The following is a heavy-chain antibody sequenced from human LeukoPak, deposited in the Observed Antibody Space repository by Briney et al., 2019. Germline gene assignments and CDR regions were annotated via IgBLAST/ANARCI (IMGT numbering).Heavy chain of an antibody. D-gene: IGHD3-9*01. J-gene: IGHJ4*02. CDR2: ISAYNGNT. V-gene: IGHV1-18*01. Sequence: ASVKVSCKASGYTFTSYGISWVRQAPGQGLEWMGWISAYNGNTNYAQKLQGRVTMTTVTSTSTAYMELRSLRSDDTAVYYCARDDYDILTGCPDYWGQGTLVTVSS. CDR1: GYTFTSYG. CDR3: ARDDYDILTGCPDY.